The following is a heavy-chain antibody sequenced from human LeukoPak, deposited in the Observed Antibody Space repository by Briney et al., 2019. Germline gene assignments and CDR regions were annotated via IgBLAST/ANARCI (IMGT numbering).Heavy chain of an antibody. CDR3: GSSLRYIVVVPAAMSFDY. CDR1: GGSISSSSYY. CDR2: IYYSGST. D-gene: IGHD2-2*01. Sequence: PSETLSLTCTVSGGSISSSSYYWGWTRQPPGKGLEWIGSIYYSGSTYYNPSLKSRVTISVDTSKNQFSLKLSSVTAADAAVYYCGSSLRYIVVVPAAMSFDYWGQGTLVTVYS. V-gene: IGHV4-39*01. J-gene: IGHJ4*02.